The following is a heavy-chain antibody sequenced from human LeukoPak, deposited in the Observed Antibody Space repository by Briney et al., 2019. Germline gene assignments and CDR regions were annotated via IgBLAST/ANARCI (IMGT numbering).Heavy chain of an antibody. CDR2: MNPNSGNT. CDR1: GYTFTSYD. Sequence: ASVKVSCKASGYTFTSYDINWVRQATGQGPEWMGWMNPNSGNTGYAQKFQGRVTMTRNTSINTAYMELSSLRSEDTAVYYCARRKIDIVVVQAAISGTAKSRPIMDVWGKGTTVTVSS. CDR3: ARRKIDIVVVQAAISGTAKSRPIMDV. V-gene: IGHV1-8*01. D-gene: IGHD2-2*02. J-gene: IGHJ6*03.